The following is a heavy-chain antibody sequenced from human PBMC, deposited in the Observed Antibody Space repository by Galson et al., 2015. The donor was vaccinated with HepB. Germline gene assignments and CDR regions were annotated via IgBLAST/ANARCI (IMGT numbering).Heavy chain of an antibody. J-gene: IGHJ3*02. V-gene: IGHV2-70*04. CDR2: IDWDDEK. D-gene: IGHD6-19*01. CDR3: ARIRGWGDAFDM. CDR1: GFSLTTSGVR. Sequence: PALVKPTQTLTLTCTFSGFSLTTSGVRVGWIRQPPGKALEWVARIDWDDEKFYTPSLKTRITISKDTSKNQVVLKMTNMDPVDTATYYCARIRGWGDAFDMWGKGTRVTVSS.